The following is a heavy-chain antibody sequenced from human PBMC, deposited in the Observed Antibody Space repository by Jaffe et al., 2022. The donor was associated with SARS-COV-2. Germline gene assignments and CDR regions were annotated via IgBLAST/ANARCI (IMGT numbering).Heavy chain of an antibody. J-gene: IGHJ6*02. CDR2: IYTSGST. CDR1: GGSISSGSYY. D-gene: IGHD3-10*01. V-gene: IGHV4-61*02. CDR3: ARESLFVEVRGVIIYYYYYGMDV. Sequence: QVQLQESGPGLVKPSQTLSLTCTVSGGSISSGSYYWSWIRQPAGKGLEWIGRIYTSGSTNYNPSLKSRVTISVDTSKNQFSLKLSSVTAADTAVYYCARESLFVEVRGVIIYYYYYGMDVWGQGTTVTVSS.